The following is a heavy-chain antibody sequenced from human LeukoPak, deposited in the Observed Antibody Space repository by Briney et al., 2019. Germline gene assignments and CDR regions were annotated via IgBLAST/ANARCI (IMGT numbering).Heavy chain of an antibody. J-gene: IGHJ4*02. V-gene: IGHV3-9*01. CDR3: ARTDGGDY. D-gene: IGHD3-16*01. Sequence: GRPLRLSCAVSGFTLGDYCMHWVRQVPGKGLEWVSGISWNGAMIGYADSVKGRFTISRDNANNSVYLQMNSLRAEDTAVYYCARTDGGDYWGQGTLVTVSS. CDR2: ISWNGAMI. CDR1: GFTLGDYC.